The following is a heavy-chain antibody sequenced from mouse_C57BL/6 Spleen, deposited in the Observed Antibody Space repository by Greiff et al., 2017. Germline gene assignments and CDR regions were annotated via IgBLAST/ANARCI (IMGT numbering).Heavy chain of an antibody. Sequence: EVQGVESGGGLVQPGGSLKLSCAASGFTFSDYYMYWVRQTPEKRLEWVAYISNGGGSTYYPDTVKGRVTISGDNAKSTVYLQMSRLKSEDTAMYYCAKDDYGWGVDYWGQGTSLTVSS. CDR1: GFTFSDYY. D-gene: IGHD2-4*01. J-gene: IGHJ4*01. CDR2: ISNGGGST. V-gene: IGHV5-12*01. CDR3: AKDDYGWGVDY.